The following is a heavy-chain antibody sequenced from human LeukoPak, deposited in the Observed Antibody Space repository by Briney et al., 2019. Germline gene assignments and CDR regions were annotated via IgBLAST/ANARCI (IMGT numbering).Heavy chain of an antibody. Sequence: KSSETLSLTCTVSGGSISSYYWSWIRQPAGKGLEWIGRIYTSGSTNYNPSLKSRATMSVDTSKNQFSLKLSSVTAADTAVYYCARATVRHSSGVPRSYFDLWGRGTLVTVSS. CDR3: ARATVRHSSGVPRSYFDL. CDR1: GGSISSYY. D-gene: IGHD3-22*01. CDR2: IYTSGST. V-gene: IGHV4-4*07. J-gene: IGHJ2*01.